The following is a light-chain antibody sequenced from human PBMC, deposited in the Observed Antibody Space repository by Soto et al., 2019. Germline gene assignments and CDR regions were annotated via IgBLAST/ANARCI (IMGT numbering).Light chain of an antibody. CDR1: QTISSS. Sequence: DIQMTQSPSTLSASVGDRVTITCRASQTISSSLAWYQQQPGKAPKLLISAASTLQSGVPSRFSGSGSGTEFTLTIKSLQPDDIATYYCQQASSFPHTFGQGTKLEIK. V-gene: IGKV1-12*01. J-gene: IGKJ2*01. CDR3: QQASSFPHT. CDR2: AAS.